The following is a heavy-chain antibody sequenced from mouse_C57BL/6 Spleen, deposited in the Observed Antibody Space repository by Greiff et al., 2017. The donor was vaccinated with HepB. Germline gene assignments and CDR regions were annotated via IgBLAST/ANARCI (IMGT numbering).Heavy chain of an antibody. D-gene: IGHD1-1*01. CDR2: IDPSDSYT. CDR1: GYTFTSYW. J-gene: IGHJ1*03. Sequence: VQLQQPGAELVKPGASVKLSCKASGYTFTSYWMQWVKQRPGQGLEWIGEIDPSDSYTNYNQKFKGKATLTVDTSSSTAYMQLSSLTSEDSAVYYCARSPIYYYGSSSSGWYFDVWGTGTTVTVSS. V-gene: IGHV1-50*01. CDR3: ARSPIYYYGSSSSGWYFDV.